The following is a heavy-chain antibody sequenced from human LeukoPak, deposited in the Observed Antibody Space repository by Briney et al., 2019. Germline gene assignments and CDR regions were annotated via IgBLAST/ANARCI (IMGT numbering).Heavy chain of an antibody. D-gene: IGHD5-24*01. Sequence: PSETLSLTCTVSSGSISSYYWSWIRQPPGKGLEWIGYIYYSGSTNYNPSLTSRVTISVDTSKNQFSLKLSSVTAADTAVYYCARGDDWFDPWGQGTLVTVSS. J-gene: IGHJ5*02. CDR3: ARGDDWFDP. V-gene: IGHV4-59*01. CDR1: SGSISSYY. CDR2: IYYSGST.